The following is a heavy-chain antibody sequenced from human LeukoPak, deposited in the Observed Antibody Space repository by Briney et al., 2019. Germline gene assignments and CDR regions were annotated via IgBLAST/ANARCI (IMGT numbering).Heavy chain of an antibody. CDR1: GGSVSSGSYY. Sequence: PSETLSLTCTVSGGSVSSGSYYWSWIRQPPGKGLEWIGEINHSGSTNYNPSLKSRVTISVDTSKNQFSLKLSSVTAADTAVYYCASGRGIAAAGMVPVEREGYWGQGTLVTVSS. J-gene: IGHJ4*02. V-gene: IGHV4-39*07. CDR2: INHSGST. CDR3: ASGRGIAAAGMVPVEREGY. D-gene: IGHD6-13*01.